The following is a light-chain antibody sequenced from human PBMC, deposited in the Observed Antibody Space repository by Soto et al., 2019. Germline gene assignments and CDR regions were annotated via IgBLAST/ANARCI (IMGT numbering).Light chain of an antibody. CDR2: EVS. Sequence: QSVLTQPPSASGSPGQSVTISCTGTSSDVGGYNFVSWYQQHPGKAPKLMIYEVSERPSGVPDRFSGSKSGNTASLTVSGLQAEDEADYYCSSYAGSNIVVFGVGTKLTVL. CDR3: SSYAGSNIVV. J-gene: IGLJ2*01. V-gene: IGLV2-8*01. CDR1: SSDVGGYNF.